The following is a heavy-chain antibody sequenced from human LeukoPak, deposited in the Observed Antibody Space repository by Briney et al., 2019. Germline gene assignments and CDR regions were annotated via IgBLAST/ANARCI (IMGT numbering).Heavy chain of an antibody. Sequence: SVEVSCKASGGTFSSYAISWVRQAPGQGLEWMGGIIPIFGTANYAQKFQGRVTITADESTSTAYMELSSLRSEDTAVYYCASASSSGWTTDAFDIWGQGTMVTVSS. D-gene: IGHD6-19*01. CDR2: IIPIFGTA. V-gene: IGHV1-69*13. CDR3: ASASSSGWTTDAFDI. J-gene: IGHJ3*02. CDR1: GGTFSSYA.